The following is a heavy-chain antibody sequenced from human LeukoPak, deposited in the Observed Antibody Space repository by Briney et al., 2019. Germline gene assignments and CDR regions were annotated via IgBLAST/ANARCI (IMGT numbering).Heavy chain of an antibody. CDR2: IYYSGST. Sequence: SETLSLTCTVSGGSISSYYWSWIRQPPGKGLERIGYIYYSGSTNYNPSLKSRVTISVDTSKNQFSLKLSSVTAADTAVYYCARGGVDDILTGYPSIDYWGQGTLVTVSS. D-gene: IGHD3-9*01. CDR3: ARGGVDDILTGYPSIDY. CDR1: GGSISSYY. J-gene: IGHJ4*02. V-gene: IGHV4-59*01.